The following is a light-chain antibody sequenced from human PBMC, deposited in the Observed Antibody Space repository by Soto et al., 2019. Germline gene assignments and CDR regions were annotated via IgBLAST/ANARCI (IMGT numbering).Light chain of an antibody. Sequence: DIQLTQSPSFLSASVGDRVTITCRASQGISSYLAWYQQKPGKAPKLLIYAASTLQSGVPSRFSGSGSGTEFTLTISRLQHEDFATYYCQQLNSTPTFGPGTKVDIK. CDR2: AAS. V-gene: IGKV1-9*01. CDR3: QQLNSTPT. J-gene: IGKJ3*01. CDR1: QGISSY.